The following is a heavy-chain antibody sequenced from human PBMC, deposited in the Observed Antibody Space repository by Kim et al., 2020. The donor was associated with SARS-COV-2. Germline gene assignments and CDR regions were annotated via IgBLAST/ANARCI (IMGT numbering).Heavy chain of an antibody. CDR2: IYYSGST. D-gene: IGHD3-9*01. V-gene: IGHV4-30-4*01. CDR3: ARGLDILTGYYGGRGAFDI. CDR1: GGSISSGDYY. J-gene: IGHJ3*02. Sequence: SETLSLTCTVSGGSISSGDYYWSWIRQPPGKGLEWIGYIYYSGSTYYNPSLKSRVTISVDTSKNQFSLKLSSVTAADTAVYYCARGLDILTGYYGGRGAFDIWGQGTMVTVSS.